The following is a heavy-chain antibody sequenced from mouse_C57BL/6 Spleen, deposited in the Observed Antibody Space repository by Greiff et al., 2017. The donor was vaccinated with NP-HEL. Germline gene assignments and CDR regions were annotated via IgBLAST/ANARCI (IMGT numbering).Heavy chain of an antibody. J-gene: IGHJ4*01. D-gene: IGHD3-2*02. Sequence: QVQLQQSGAELVRPGTSVKVSCKASGYAFTNYLIEWVKQRPGQGLEWIGVINPGSGGTNYNEKFKGKATLTADKSSSTAYMQLSSLTSEDSAVYCCARDSSGYEAMDYWGQGTSVTVSS. V-gene: IGHV1-54*01. CDR1: GYAFTNYL. CDR3: ARDSSGYEAMDY. CDR2: INPGSGGT.